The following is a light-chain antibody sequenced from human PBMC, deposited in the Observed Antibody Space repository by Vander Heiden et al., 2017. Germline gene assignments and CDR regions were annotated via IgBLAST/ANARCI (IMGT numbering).Light chain of an antibody. CDR1: SGSIASNY. Sequence: NFMLTQPHSVSESPGKTVTISGTRSSGSIASNYVQWYQQRPGSSPTSVIYEDNQRPSGVSDRFSGSIDSSSNSASLTISGLKTEDEADYYCQSYDSSNWVFGGGTKLTVV. CDR2: EDN. CDR3: QSYDSSNWV. J-gene: IGLJ3*02. V-gene: IGLV6-57*01.